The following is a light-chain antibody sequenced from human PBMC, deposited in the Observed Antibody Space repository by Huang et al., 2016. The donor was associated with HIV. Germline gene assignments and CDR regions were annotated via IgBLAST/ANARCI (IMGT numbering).Light chain of an antibody. J-gene: IGKJ2*02. CDR2: SAS. V-gene: IGKV3D-15*01. CDR3: QQYNTWPPWT. CDR1: QTISSN. Sequence: TQSPAILSVSPGEGATLSCRASQTISSNLAWYQQKPGQAPRLLISSASVRATCIPARFSGSGSGTEFTLTISSLQSEDFAIYYRQQYNTWPPWTFGQGTKLEIK.